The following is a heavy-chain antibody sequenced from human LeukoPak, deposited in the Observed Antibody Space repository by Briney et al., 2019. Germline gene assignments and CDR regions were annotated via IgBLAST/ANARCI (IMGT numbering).Heavy chain of an antibody. CDR2: IIPIFGTA. J-gene: IGHJ6*03. V-gene: IGHV1-69*05. D-gene: IGHD3-10*01. CDR1: GGTFSSYA. Sequence: GASVKVSCKASGGTFSSYAISWVRQAPGQGLEWMGGIIPIFGTANYAQKFQGRVTITTDESTSTAYMELSSLRSEDTAVYYCARVSLWIDGSGSSEYYYYYYMDVWGKGTTVTVSS. CDR3: ARVSLWIDGSGSSEYYYYYYMDV.